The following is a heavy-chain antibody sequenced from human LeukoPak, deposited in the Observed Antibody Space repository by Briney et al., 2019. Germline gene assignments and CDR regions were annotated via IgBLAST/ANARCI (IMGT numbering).Heavy chain of an antibody. CDR1: GFTFGDYV. Sequence: GGSLRLSCAASGFTFGDYVMIWVRQAPGKGLEWVSGITASGDRTFYGDSVRGRFTVSRDNSKNTVYLQMNSLRAEDTAVYYCAKGTLESCSGSSCYPLDYWGQGTLVTVSS. J-gene: IGHJ4*02. CDR3: AKGTLESCSGSSCYPLDY. D-gene: IGHD2-15*01. CDR2: ITASGDRT. V-gene: IGHV3-23*01.